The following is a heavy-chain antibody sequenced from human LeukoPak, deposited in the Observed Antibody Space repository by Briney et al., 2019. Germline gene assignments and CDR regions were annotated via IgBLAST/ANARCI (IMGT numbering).Heavy chain of an antibody. CDR2: IYYSGST. J-gene: IGHJ4*02. CDR1: GGSISSHY. Sequence: SETLSLTCTVSGGSISSHYWSWIRQPPGKGLEWIGYIYYSGSTNYNPSLKSRVTISVDTSKNQFSLKLSSVTAADTAVYYCARGYDPGTFDYWGQGTLVTVSS. V-gene: IGHV4-59*11. CDR3: ARGYDPGTFDY. D-gene: IGHD1/OR15-1a*01.